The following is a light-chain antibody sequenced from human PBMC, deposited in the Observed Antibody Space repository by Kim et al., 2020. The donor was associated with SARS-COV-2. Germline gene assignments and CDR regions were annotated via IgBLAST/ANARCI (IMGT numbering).Light chain of an antibody. Sequence: EVVMTQSPATLSVSPGERATLSCRASQSVSSTLAWYQQKPGQAPRLLIYDASTRATGIPARFSGSGSGTEFTLTISSLQSEDFAFYYCQQYDNWPPTFGQGTKVDIK. CDR2: DAS. J-gene: IGKJ1*01. CDR1: QSVSST. CDR3: QQYDNWPPT. V-gene: IGKV3-15*01.